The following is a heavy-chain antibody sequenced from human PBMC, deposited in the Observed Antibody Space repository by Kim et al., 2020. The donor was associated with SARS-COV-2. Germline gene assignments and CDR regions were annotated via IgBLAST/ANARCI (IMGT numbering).Heavy chain of an antibody. CDR3: ARELQLVGLDY. CDR2: INTNTGNP. Sequence: ASVKVSCKASGYTFTNYAMNWVRQAPGQGLEWMGWINTNTGNPTYAQGFRGRFVLSLETFVSTAYLQISSLKAEDTAVYYCARELQLVGLDYWGQGTLVT. V-gene: IGHV7-4-1*02. CDR1: GYTFTNYA. D-gene: IGHD6-13*01. J-gene: IGHJ4*02.